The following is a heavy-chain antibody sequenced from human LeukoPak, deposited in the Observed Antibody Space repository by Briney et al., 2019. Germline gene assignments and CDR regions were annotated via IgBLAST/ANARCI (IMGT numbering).Heavy chain of an antibody. CDR3: ARSVAVAGWYNNYYFDS. CDR1: DGSFSGYY. D-gene: IGHD6-19*01. Sequence: SETLSLTCAVYDGSFSGYYWSWIRQPPGKGLEWIGEINHSGSTNYNPSLRSRVTISVDTSENQFSLKLSSVTAADTAVYYCARSVAVAGWYNNYYFDSWGQGTLVTVSS. CDR2: INHSGST. V-gene: IGHV4-34*01. J-gene: IGHJ4*02.